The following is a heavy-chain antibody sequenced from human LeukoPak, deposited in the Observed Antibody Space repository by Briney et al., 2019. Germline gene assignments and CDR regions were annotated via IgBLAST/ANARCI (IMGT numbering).Heavy chain of an antibody. V-gene: IGHV3-23*01. Sequence: PGGSLRLSCAASGFTLSHYYMTWIRQAPGKGLEWVSAISGSGGSTYYADSVKGRFTISRDNSKNTLYLQMNSLRAEDTAVYYCAKPYYDSSGKDYWGQGTLVTVSS. D-gene: IGHD3-22*01. CDR3: AKPYYDSSGKDY. CDR1: GFTLSHYY. J-gene: IGHJ4*02. CDR2: ISGSGGST.